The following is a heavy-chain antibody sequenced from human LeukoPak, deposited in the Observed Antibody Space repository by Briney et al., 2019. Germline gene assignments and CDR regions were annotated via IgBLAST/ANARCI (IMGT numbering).Heavy chain of an antibody. V-gene: IGHV4-59*01. CDR3: ARAHYDSSGYGNWFDP. Sequence: PSETLSLTCTVSGGSISSYYWSWIRQPPGKGLEWIGYIYYSGSTNYNPSLKSRVTISVDTSKNQFSLKLNSVTAADTAVYYCARAHYDSSGYGNWFDPWGQGTLVTVSS. CDR1: GGSISSYY. J-gene: IGHJ5*02. D-gene: IGHD3-22*01. CDR2: IYYSGST.